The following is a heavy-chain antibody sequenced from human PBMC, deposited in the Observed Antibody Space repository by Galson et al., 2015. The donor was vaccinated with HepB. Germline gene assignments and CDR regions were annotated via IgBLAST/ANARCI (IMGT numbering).Heavy chain of an antibody. CDR3: ARVRGYSGYDPPKYYYYYYGMDV. V-gene: IGHV4-59*01. Sequence: ETLSLTCTVSGGSISSYYWSWIRQPPGKGLEWIGYIYYSGSTNYNPSLKSRVTISVDTSKNQFSLKLSSVTAADTAVYYCARVRGYSGYDPPKYYYYYYGMDVWGQGTTVTVSS. CDR2: IYYSGST. D-gene: IGHD5-12*01. CDR1: GGSISSYY. J-gene: IGHJ6*02.